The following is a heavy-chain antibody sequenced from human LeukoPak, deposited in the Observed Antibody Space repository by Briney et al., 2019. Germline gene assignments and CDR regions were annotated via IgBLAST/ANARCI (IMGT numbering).Heavy chain of an antibody. CDR1: GGSVSSGSYY. Sequence: SEALSLTCTVSGGSVSSGSYYWSWIRQPPGKGLEWTGYINYSESTNYNPSLKSRVTISVDTSENQFSLKVSSVTAADTAVYYCARSGYGYWDYWGQGILVTVSS. CDR3: ARSGYGYWDY. D-gene: IGHD5-18*01. V-gene: IGHV4-61*01. J-gene: IGHJ4*02. CDR2: INYSEST.